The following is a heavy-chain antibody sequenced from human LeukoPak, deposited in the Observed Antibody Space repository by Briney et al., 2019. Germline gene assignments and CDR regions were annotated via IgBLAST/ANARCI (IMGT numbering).Heavy chain of an antibody. Sequence: GGSLRLSCAASGFTFSSYSMNWVRQAPGKGLEWVSYISSSGNTIDYADSVKGRFTISRDNAKNSLYLQMVSLRAEDTAVYYCATPHGGYGYFDYWGQGTLVTVSS. J-gene: IGHJ4*02. V-gene: IGHV3-48*04. CDR1: GFTFSSYS. CDR2: ISSSGNTI. CDR3: ATPHGGYGYFDY. D-gene: IGHD5-18*01.